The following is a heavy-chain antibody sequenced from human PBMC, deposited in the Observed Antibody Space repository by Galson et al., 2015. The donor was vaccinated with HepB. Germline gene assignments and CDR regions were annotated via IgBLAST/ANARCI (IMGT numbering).Heavy chain of an antibody. CDR2: IIPFFGTA. CDR1: GGTFSSSA. J-gene: IGHJ3*02. D-gene: IGHD6-13*01. V-gene: IGHV1-69*01. CDR3: ALAAAGVAFDI. Sequence: SGGTFSSSAFRWVRQAPGQGLEWMGGIIPFFGTANYAQKFQGRVTITADESTNTAYMELSSLTSEDAAVFYCALAAAGVAFDIWGQGTMVTVSS.